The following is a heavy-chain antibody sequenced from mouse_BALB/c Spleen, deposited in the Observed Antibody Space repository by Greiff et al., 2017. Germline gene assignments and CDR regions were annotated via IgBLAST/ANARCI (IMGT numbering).Heavy chain of an antibody. Sequence: QVQLQQSGAELVRPGVSVKISCKGSGYTFTDYAMHWVKQSHAKSLEWIGVISTYYGDASYNQKFKGKATMTVDKSSSTAYMELARLTSEDSAIDYCARRRGNYAMDYWGQGTSVTVSS. V-gene: IGHV1S137*01. CDR2: ISTYYGDA. CDR1: GYTFTDYA. CDR3: ARRRGNYAMDY. J-gene: IGHJ4*01.